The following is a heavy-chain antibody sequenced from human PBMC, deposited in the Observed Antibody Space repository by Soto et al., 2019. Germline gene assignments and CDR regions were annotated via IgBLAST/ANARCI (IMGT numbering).Heavy chain of an antibody. V-gene: IGHV4-59*08. Sequence: QVQLQESGPGLVKPSETLSLTCIVSGVSISRYYWSWIRQPPGKGLEWMGYVYYSGGTDYNPSLKSRLSISVDTSKIQFSLKLSSVTAADTAVYYCARQASLAGRLDGFDVWGQGTMVTVSS. CDR1: GVSISRYY. CDR2: VYYSGGT. J-gene: IGHJ3*01. D-gene: IGHD1-1*01. CDR3: ARQASLAGRLDGFDV.